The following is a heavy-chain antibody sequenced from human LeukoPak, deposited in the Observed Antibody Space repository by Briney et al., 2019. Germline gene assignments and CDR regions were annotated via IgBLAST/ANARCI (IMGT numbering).Heavy chain of an antibody. V-gene: IGHV3-30*04. CDR1: GFTFSSYA. CDR3: ARDFWSGYSLFDY. J-gene: IGHJ4*02. CDR2: VSYGGSNK. Sequence: GGSLRLSCAASGFTFSSYAMHWVRQAPGKGLEWVAVVSYGGSNKYYADSVKGRLTISRDNSKNTLYLQMNSLRAEDTAVYYCARDFWSGYSLFDYWGQGTLVTVSS. D-gene: IGHD3-3*01.